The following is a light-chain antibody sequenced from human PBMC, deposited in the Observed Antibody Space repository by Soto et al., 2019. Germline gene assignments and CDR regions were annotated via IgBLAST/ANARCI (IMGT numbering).Light chain of an antibody. V-gene: IGKV4-1*01. CDR2: WAS. CDR3: QQYYSTPPT. CDR1: QSVLYSSNNENY. J-gene: IGKJ1*01. Sequence: DIVMTQSPDSLAVSLGERATINCKSSQSVLYSSNNENYLAWYQQKPGQPPNLLVYWASTRESGVPDRFSGSGSGTDFTLAISSLQAEDVAVYYCQQYYSTPPTFGQGTKVEIK.